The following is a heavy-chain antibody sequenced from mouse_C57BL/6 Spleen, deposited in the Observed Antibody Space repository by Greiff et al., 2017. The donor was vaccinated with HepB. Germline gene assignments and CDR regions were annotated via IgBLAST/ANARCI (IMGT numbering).Heavy chain of an antibody. CDR1: GYTFTSYW. D-gene: IGHD2-3*01. Sequence: QVQLQQPGAELVMPGASVKLSCKASGYTFTSYWMHWVKQRPGQGLEWIGEIDPSDSYTNYNQKFKGKSTLTVDTSSSTAYMQLSSLTSEDSAVYYCARRRGDGYSFAYWGQGTLVTVSA. CDR3: ARRRGDGYSFAY. J-gene: IGHJ3*01. V-gene: IGHV1-69*01. CDR2: IDPSDSYT.